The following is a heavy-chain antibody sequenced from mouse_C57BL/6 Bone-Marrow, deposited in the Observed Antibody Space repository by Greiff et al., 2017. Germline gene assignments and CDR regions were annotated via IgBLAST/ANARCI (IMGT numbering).Heavy chain of an antibody. CDR2: IWSGGST. J-gene: IGHJ2*01. D-gene: IGHD1-1*01. V-gene: IGHV2-2*01. CDR1: GFSLTSYG. Sequence: QVQLQQSGPGLVQPSQSLSITCTVSGFSLTSYGVHWVRQSPGKGLEWLGVIWSGGSTDYNAAFISRLSISKDNSKSQVFFKMNSLQTDDTARYYCASLWEFDYWGQGTTLTVSS. CDR3: ASLWEFDY.